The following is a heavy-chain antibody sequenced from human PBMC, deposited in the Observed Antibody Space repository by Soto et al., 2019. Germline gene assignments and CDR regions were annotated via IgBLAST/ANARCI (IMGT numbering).Heavy chain of an antibody. CDR2: ISAYNGNT. V-gene: IGHV1-18*01. D-gene: IGHD6-13*01. J-gene: IGHJ5*02. CDR1: GYTLTSYG. Sequence: ASVKVSFKASGYTLTSYGVSWVRQAPGQGLEWMGWISAYNGNTNYAQKLQGRVTMTTDTSTSTAYMELRSLRSDDTAVYYCARDNELAVNWFDPWGQGTLVTVSS. CDR3: ARDNELAVNWFDP.